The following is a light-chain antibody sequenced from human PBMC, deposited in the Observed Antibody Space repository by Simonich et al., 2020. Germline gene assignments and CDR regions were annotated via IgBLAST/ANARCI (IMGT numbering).Light chain of an antibody. V-gene: IGKV4-1*01. CDR2: WAS. J-gene: IGKJ2*01. Sequence: DIVMTQSPDSLAVSLGERGTINCKSSQSVLYSSNNKNYLACYQQKPGQPPKLLIYWASTRESGVPDRFSGSGSGTDFTLTISSLQAEDVAVYYCQQYYSTPHTFGQGTKLEIK. CDR3: QQYYSTPHT. CDR1: QSVLYSSNNKNY.